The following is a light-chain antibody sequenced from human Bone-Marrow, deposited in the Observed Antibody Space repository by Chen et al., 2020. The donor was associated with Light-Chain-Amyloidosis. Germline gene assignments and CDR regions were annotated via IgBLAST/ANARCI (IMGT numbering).Light chain of an antibody. J-gene: IGLJ3*02. CDR2: VDS. Sequence: SYVLTKPSSVSVAPARTTTIACGGNNIGSTSVHWYQQTPGQAPLLVVYVDSDRPSGIPERLSGSNSGNTATLTISRVEAGDEADYYCQVWDRSSDRPVFGGGTKLTVL. CDR1: NIGSTS. V-gene: IGLV3-21*02. CDR3: QVWDRSSDRPV.